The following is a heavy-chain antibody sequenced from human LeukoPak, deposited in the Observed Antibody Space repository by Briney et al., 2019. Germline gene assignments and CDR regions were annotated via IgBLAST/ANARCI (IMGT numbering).Heavy chain of an antibody. V-gene: IGHV3-21*04. CDR3: ARGSARGRGYFDY. CDR1: GFTVSSNY. D-gene: IGHD3-10*01. Sequence: GGSLRLSCAASGFTVSSNYMSWVRQAPGKGLEWVSFISSSSSYIYYADSLRGRFTIPRDNAKNSQYLQMNSLRAEDTALYYCARGSARGRGYFDYWGQGTLVTVSS. J-gene: IGHJ4*02. CDR2: ISSSSSYI.